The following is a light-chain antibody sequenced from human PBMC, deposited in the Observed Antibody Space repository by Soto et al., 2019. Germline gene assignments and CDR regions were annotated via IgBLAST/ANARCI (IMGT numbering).Light chain of an antibody. CDR3: CSFAGGATFV. V-gene: IGLV2-23*02. CDR1: NNDVGGYNL. J-gene: IGLJ3*02. Sequence: QSVLTQPASVSGSPGQSITISCTGTNNDVGGYNLVSWYQQYPGKAPKLVIYEANKRPSGVSDRFSGSRSGNTASLTISAXXVEDEAVYSCCSFAGGATFVFGGGTKLTVL. CDR2: EAN.